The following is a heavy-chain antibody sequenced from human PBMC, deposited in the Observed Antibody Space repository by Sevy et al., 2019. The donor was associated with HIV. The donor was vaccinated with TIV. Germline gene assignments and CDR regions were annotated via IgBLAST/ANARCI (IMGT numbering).Heavy chain of an antibody. CDR1: GFTFSSYS. V-gene: IGHV3-23*01. CDR3: AKRIANMAGRFLDGGGFDY. D-gene: IGHD3-3*01. Sequence: GGSLRLSCAASGFTFSSYSMSWVRQAPGKGLEWVSAISDSGGSTYYADSGKGRCTTSRDNSKNTLYLQMNSLRAEDKAVLYCAKRIANMAGRFLDGGGFDYWGQGTLVTVSS. CDR2: ISDSGGST. J-gene: IGHJ4*02.